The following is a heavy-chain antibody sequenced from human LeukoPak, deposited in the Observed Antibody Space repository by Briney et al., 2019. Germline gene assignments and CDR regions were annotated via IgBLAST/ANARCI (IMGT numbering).Heavy chain of an antibody. V-gene: IGHV3-23*01. CDR2: ISGSGGST. CDR3: AKDRGSSWYVSQPDY. CDR1: GFTFSSYA. J-gene: IGHJ4*02. Sequence: GGSLRLSCAASGFTFSSYAMSWVRQAPGKGLEWVSAISGSGGSTYYADSVKGRFTISRDDSKNTLYLQMNSLRAEDTAVYYCAKDRGSSWYVSQPDYWGQGTLVTVSS. D-gene: IGHD6-13*01.